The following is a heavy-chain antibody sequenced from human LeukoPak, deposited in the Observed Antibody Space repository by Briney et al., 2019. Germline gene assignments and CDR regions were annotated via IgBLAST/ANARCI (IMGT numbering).Heavy chain of an antibody. D-gene: IGHD2-2*03. J-gene: IGHJ4*02. CDR3: AKALGSLYYFDY. CDR1: GFTFSSYP. V-gene: IGHV3-23*01. Sequence: GGSLRLSCGASGFTFSSYPMAWVRQAPGKGLEWVSTLSGSGGSTYYADSVKGRFTISRDNSKNTLYLQMNSLRAEDTAVYHCAKALGSLYYFDYWGQGTLVTVSS. CDR2: LSGSGGST.